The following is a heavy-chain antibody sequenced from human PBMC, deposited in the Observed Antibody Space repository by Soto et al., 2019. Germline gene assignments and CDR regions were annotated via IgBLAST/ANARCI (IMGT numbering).Heavy chain of an antibody. D-gene: IGHD3-22*01. CDR2: IYYSGST. Sequence: SETLSLTCAVYGGSFSGYYWSWIRQPPGKGLEWIGYIYYSGSTNYNPSLKSRVTISVDTSKNQFSLKLSSVTAADTAVYYCARASRTHYYDSSGYYYFDYWGQGTLVTVSS. V-gene: IGHV4-59*01. CDR3: ARASRTHYYDSSGYYYFDY. J-gene: IGHJ4*02. CDR1: GGSFSGYY.